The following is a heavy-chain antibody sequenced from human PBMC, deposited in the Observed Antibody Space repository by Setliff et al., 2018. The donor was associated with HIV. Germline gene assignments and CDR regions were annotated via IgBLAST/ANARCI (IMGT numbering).Heavy chain of an antibody. V-gene: IGHV4-4*02. J-gene: IGHJ6*03. CDR3: ARDRSHPPYYMDV. CDR1: GDSINTPHC. Sequence: PSETLSLTCAVSGDSINTPHCWSWVRQSLEKGLEWIGEVCQRGGINYNPFLWSRASISMDKPRNYFSLEMASMTAADTAVYYCARDRSHPPYYMDVWGKGTTVTVSS. CDR2: VCQRGGI.